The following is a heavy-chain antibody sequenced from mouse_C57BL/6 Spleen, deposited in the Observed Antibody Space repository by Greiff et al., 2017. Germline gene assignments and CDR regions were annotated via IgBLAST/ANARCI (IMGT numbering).Heavy chain of an antibody. CDR1: GYTFTDYY. CDR3: ARPGGSSYNWYFDV. D-gene: IGHD1-1*01. Sequence: QVQLKESGPELVKPGASVKISCKASGYTFTDYYINWVKQRPGQGLEGIGWIFPGSGSTYYNEKFKGKATLTVDKSSSTAYMLLSSLTSEDSAVYFCARPGGSSYNWYFDVWGTGTTVTVSS. CDR2: IFPGSGST. J-gene: IGHJ1*03. V-gene: IGHV1-75*01.